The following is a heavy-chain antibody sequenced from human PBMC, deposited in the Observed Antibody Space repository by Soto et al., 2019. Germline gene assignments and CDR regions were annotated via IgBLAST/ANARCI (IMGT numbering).Heavy chain of an antibody. D-gene: IGHD2-21*02. Sequence: PRESLNLSCTGSGYSFTSYWIGWVRQMPGKGLEWMGIIYPGDSDTRYSPSFQGQVTISADKSISTAYLQWSSLKASDTAMYYCARQRYLTAMVDYWGQGTQVTVSS. V-gene: IGHV5-51*01. CDR1: GYSFTSYW. CDR2: IYPGDSDT. CDR3: ARQRYLTAMVDY. J-gene: IGHJ4*02.